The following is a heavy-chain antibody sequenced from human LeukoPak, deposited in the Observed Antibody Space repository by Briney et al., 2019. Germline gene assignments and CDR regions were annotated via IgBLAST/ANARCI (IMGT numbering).Heavy chain of an antibody. CDR2: ISDGGSTT. CDR3: SRSAYYDGSGNYYDY. V-gene: IGHV3-74*01. D-gene: IGHD3-22*01. CDR1: GFTFSSYW. Sequence: GGSLRLSCAASGFTFSSYWMHWVRQAPGKGLLWVSRISDGGSTTTYADSVKGRFTISRDNAKNTLYLQMNGLRAEDTAVYYCSRSAYYDGSGNYYDYWGQGTLVTVSS. J-gene: IGHJ4*02.